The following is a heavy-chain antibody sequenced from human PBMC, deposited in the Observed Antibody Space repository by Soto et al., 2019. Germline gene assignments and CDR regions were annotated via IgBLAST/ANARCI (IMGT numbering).Heavy chain of an antibody. D-gene: IGHD5-18*01. Sequence: GGSLRLSCAASGFTSSSYGMHWVRQAPGKGLEWVAVISYDGSNKYYADSVKGRFTISRDNSKNTLYLQMNSLRAEDTAVYYCAKPVDTAMVSTHFDYWGQGTLVTSPQ. V-gene: IGHV3-30*18. CDR1: GFTSSSYG. J-gene: IGHJ4*02. CDR3: AKPVDTAMVSTHFDY. CDR2: ISYDGSNK.